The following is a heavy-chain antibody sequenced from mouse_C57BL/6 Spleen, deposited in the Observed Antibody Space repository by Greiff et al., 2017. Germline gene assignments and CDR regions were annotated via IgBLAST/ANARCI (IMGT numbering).Heavy chain of an antibody. CDR3: TKGYYDHEGAMDY. D-gene: IGHD2-4*01. V-gene: IGHV6-6*01. J-gene: IGHJ4*01. CDR1: GFTFSDAW. CDR2: IRNKANNHAT. Sequence: EVHLVESGGGLVQPGGSMKLSCAASGFTFSDAWMDWVRQSPEKGLEWVAEIRNKANNHATYYAESVKGRFTISRDDSKSSVYLQMNSLRAEDTGIYYCTKGYYDHEGAMDYWGQGTSVTVSS.